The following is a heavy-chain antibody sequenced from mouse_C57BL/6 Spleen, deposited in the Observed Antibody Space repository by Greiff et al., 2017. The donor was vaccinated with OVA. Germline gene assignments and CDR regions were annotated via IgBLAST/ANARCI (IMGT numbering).Heavy chain of an antibody. J-gene: IGHJ4*01. CDR1: GFSLTSYG. CDR3: ARDWDEGYYAMDY. V-gene: IGHV2-2*01. Sequence: VKLVESGPGLVQPSQSLSITCTVSGFSLTSYGVHWVRQSPGKGLEWLGVIWSGGSTDYNAAFISRLSISKDNSKSQVFFKMNSLQADDTAIYYCARDWDEGYYAMDYWGQGTSVTVSS. CDR2: IWSGGST. D-gene: IGHD4-1*01.